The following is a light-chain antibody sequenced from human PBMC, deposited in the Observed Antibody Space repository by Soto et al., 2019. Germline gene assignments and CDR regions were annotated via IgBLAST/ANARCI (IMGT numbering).Light chain of an antibody. CDR1: SSNIGAGYD. J-gene: IGLJ3*02. CDR2: GNS. V-gene: IGLV1-40*01. Sequence: QSVLTQPPSVSGAPGQRVTISCTGSSSNIGAGYDVHWYQQLPGTAPKLLISGNSNRPSGVPDRFSGSKSGTSASLAITGVQAEDEADDYCQSYDSSLSSWVFGGGTKLTVL. CDR3: QSYDSSLSSWV.